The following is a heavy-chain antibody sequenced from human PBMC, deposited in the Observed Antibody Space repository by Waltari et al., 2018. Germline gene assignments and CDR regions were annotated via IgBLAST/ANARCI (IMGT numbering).Heavy chain of an antibody. D-gene: IGHD3-3*01. Sequence: QVQVVQSGPEVKKPGASVKVSCKASGYSFSDYGIIWVRQAPGQGLEWMGRIDIYNGHKKSAQKFQGRVTMTTVTSTSTAYMELRSLTSDDTAVYYCARDKDFSFYYYMDVWGEGTTVTVSS. CDR1: GYSFSDYG. CDR3: ARDKDFSFYYYMDV. V-gene: IGHV1-18*01. CDR2: IDIYNGHK. J-gene: IGHJ6*03.